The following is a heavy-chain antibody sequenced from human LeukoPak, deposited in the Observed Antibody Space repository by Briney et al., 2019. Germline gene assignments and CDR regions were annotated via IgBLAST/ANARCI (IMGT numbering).Heavy chain of an antibody. CDR3: ARVAGYLPTRWFDP. D-gene: IGHD6-25*01. J-gene: IGHJ5*02. CDR1: GGSFSGYS. CDR2: INHSENT. Sequence: PSETLSLTCAVYGGSFSGYSWSWIRQPPGKGLEWIGDINHSENTNYNPSLKSRVTIAIDRSKNQFSLKLSSVTAADTAVYYCARVAGYLPTRWFDPWGQGTHVTVSS. V-gene: IGHV4-34*01.